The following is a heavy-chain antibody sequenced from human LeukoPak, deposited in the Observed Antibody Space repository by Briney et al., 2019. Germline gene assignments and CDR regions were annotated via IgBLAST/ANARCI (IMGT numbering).Heavy chain of an antibody. CDR2: IYHSGST. CDR1: GYSISSGYY. V-gene: IGHV4-38-2*02. J-gene: IGHJ6*03. CDR3: ARVGYDILTGYYQRYYYYYMDV. D-gene: IGHD3-9*01. Sequence: SETLSLTCTVSGYSISSGYYWGWIRQPPGKGLEWSGSIYHSGSTYYNPSLKSRVTISVDTSKNQFSLKLSSVTAADTAVYYCARVGYDILTGYYQRYYYYYMDVWGKGTTVAVSS.